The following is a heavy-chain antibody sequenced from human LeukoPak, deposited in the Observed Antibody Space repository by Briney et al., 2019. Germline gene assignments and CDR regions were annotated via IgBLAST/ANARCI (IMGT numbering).Heavy chain of an antibody. V-gene: IGHV4-59*11. CDR3: ASGHIVAVS. J-gene: IGHJ1*01. CDR1: GASITSQY. Sequence: PSETLSLTCSVSGASITSQYWSWLRQPPGKGMEWIAYIFNSGDTNYNPSLKSRVTISVDTSRNQVTLKLSSVNAADRDVYYCASGHIVAVSWGQGTLVTVSS. CDR2: IFNSGDT. D-gene: IGHD2-21*01.